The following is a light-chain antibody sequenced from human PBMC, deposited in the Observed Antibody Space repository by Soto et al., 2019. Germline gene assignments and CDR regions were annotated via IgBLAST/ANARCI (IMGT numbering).Light chain of an antibody. CDR1: SDDVGAYHY. CDR3: SSFAGINNSPYV. Sequence: QSALTQPPSASGSLGQSVTISCTGTSDDVGAYHYVSWYQQHPGKAPKLIIYEVSERPSGVPDRFSGSKSGNTASLTVSGLQSDDEADYYCSSFAGINNSPYVFGTGTKLTVL. J-gene: IGLJ1*01. V-gene: IGLV2-8*01. CDR2: EVS.